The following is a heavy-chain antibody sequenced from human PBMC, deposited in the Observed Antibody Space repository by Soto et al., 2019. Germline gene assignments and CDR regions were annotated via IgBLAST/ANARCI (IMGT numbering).Heavy chain of an antibody. CDR3: ARGRYGYY. V-gene: IGHV1-18*01. Sequence: QVHLVQSGAEVKKPGASVKVSCKGSGYAFTTYGITWVRQAPGQGLEWMGWISAHNGNTNYAQKLQGRVTVTRDTSTITAYMELRSLRSDDTAVYYCARGRYGYYWGQGALVTVSS. D-gene: IGHD1-1*01. J-gene: IGHJ4*02. CDR2: ISAHNGNT. CDR1: GYAFTTYG.